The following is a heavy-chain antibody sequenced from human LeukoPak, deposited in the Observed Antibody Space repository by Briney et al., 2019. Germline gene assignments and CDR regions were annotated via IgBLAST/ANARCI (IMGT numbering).Heavy chain of an antibody. D-gene: IGHD6-13*01. CDR3: ARDMYSSSWVWFDP. CDR2: IKQDGSEN. CDR1: GFTFSSYW. Sequence: PGGSLRLSCAASGFTFSSYWMSWVRQAPGKELEWVANIKQDGSENYYLDSLNRRFTISRDNANNSLYLQMNSLRAEDTAVYYCARDMYSSSWVWFDPWGQGTLVTVSS. V-gene: IGHV3-7*01. J-gene: IGHJ5*02.